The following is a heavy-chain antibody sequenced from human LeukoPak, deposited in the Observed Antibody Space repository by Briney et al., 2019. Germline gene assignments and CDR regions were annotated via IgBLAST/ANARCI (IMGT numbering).Heavy chain of an antibody. J-gene: IGHJ6*03. CDR1: GYTFTSYD. Sequence: GASVKVSCKASGYTFTSYDINWVRQVTGQGLEWMGWMNPKNGNTGYAQKFQGRVTITRNTSISTAYMEVSSLRYEDTAVYYCARRAVDNSYYYYMDVWGKGTTVTVSS. D-gene: IGHD6-19*01. V-gene: IGHV1-8*03. CDR3: ARRAVDNSYYYYMDV. CDR2: MNPKNGNT.